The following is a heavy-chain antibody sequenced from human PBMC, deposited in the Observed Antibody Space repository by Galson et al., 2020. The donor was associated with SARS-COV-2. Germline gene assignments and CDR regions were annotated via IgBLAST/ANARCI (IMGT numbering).Heavy chain of an antibody. CDR3: ARPTSGSYYGGFDP. J-gene: IGHJ5*02. CDR1: GFTFSSYA. Sequence: GGSLRPSCAASGFTFSSYAMHWVRQAPGKGLEWVAVISYDGSNKYYADSVKGRFTISRDNSKNTLYLQMNSLRAEDTAVYYCARPTSGSYYGGFDPWGQGTLVTVSS. V-gene: IGHV3-30-3*01. D-gene: IGHD1-26*01. CDR2: ISYDGSNK.